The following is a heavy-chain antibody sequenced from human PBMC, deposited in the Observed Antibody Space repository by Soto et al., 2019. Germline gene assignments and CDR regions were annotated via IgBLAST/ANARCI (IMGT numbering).Heavy chain of an antibody. D-gene: IGHD1-26*01. CDR2: LSVSGGNA. J-gene: IGHJ5*02. Sequence: GGSLRLSCVASGFTLTSYSMGWIRQSPGKGLEWVSTLSVSGGNAYYADPVKGRFTVSKDLSKNTLFMKMNSLRAEDTAVYYCAKDHSGSYLPFNYFEPWGQGTMVTVSS. V-gene: IGHV3-23*01. CDR3: AKDHSGSYLPFNYFEP. CDR1: GFTLTSYS.